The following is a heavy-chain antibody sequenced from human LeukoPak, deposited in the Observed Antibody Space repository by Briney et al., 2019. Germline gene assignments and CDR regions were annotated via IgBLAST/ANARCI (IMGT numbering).Heavy chain of an antibody. Sequence: PSETLSLTCAVSGGSISSGGYSWSWIRQPPGKGLEWIVYIYHSGSTYYNPSLKSRVTISVDRSKNQFSLKLSSVTAADTAVYYCARGPSIYHGSYPLWYFDYWGQGTLVTVSS. V-gene: IGHV4-30-2*01. J-gene: IGHJ4*02. D-gene: IGHD1-26*01. CDR1: GGSISSGGYS. CDR2: IYHSGST. CDR3: ARGPSIYHGSYPLWYFDY.